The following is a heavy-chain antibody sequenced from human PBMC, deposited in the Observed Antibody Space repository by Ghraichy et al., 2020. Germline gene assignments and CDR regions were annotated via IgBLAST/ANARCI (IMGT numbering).Heavy chain of an antibody. D-gene: IGHD3-10*01. CDR1: GFTFRTYA. V-gene: IGHV3-33*01. CDR2: IRFDGGNK. Sequence: GGSLRLSCAASGFTFRTYAMHWVRQAPVNGLEWVAAIRFDGGNKYYGDSVKGRFTISRDNSRNTLDLQMNSLRVEDTAVYYCARGDDYGSVRWYYYGLDVWGQGTTVTVSS. J-gene: IGHJ6*02. CDR3: ARGDDYGSVRWYYYGLDV.